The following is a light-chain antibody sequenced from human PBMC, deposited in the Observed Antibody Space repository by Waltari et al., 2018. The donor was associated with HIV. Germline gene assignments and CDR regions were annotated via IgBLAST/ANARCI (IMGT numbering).Light chain of an antibody. V-gene: IGKV1-39*01. CDR2: AAS. CDR1: QSISSH. J-gene: IGKJ2*01. CDR3: QQSYSSPNN. Sequence: DIQMTQSPSSLSASLGHRVTITCRASQSISSHLNWYQQKPGEAPKVLIYAASSLRSDVPSRFSGSGSGTDFTLTISSLQLEDFATYYCQQSYSSPNNFGQGT.